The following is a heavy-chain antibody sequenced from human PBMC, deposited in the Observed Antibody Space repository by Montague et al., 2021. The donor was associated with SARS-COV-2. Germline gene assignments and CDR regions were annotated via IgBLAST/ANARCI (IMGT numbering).Heavy chain of an antibody. D-gene: IGHD2-21*02. CDR3: AAFAVTAREKIDY. CDR2: IYYGGNT. CDR1: GGFITSSGFF. V-gene: IGHV4-31*03. J-gene: IGHJ4*02. Sequence: TLSLTCTVSGGFITSSGFFWSWIRQHPGKGLEWVGYIYYGGNTYYNPSLKSRLSISVDTSKNQISLNLTSVTAADTAVYYCAAFAVTAREKIDYWGQGTLVPVSS.